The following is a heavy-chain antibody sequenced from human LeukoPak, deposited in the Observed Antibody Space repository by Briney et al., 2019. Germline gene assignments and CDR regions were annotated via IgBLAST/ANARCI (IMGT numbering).Heavy chain of an antibody. V-gene: IGHV1-46*01. J-gene: IGHJ4*02. CDR1: GYPFTAFS. D-gene: IGHD3-16*01. CDR2: INPGIFTT. Sequence: APVKVSCKARGYPFTAFSLHWVRQAPGQGPEWMAIINPGIFTTTYAQKLQDRITVTSDTSTATVYMELRSLRLEDTAVYFCARDWAHGSFDLWGQGTLVTVSS. CDR3: ARDWAHGSFDL.